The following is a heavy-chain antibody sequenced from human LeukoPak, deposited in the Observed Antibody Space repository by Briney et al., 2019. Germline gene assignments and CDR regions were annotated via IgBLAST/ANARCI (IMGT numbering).Heavy chain of an antibody. CDR2: INWNGGST. J-gene: IGHJ4*01. CDR3: ARSISTDLYYFDY. Sequence: GGSLRLSCAASGFTFDDYGMSWVRQAPRKGLEWVSGINWNGGSTGYADSVKGRLTISRDNAKNSLYLQMNSLRAEDTALYHCARSISTDLYYFDYWGHGTLVTVSS. D-gene: IGHD2-21*01. CDR1: GFTFDDYG. V-gene: IGHV3-20*01.